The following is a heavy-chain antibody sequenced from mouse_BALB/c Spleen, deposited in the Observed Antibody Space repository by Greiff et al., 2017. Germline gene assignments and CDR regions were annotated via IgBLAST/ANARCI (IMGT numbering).Heavy chain of an antibody. CDR3: ARSGFYYYGSGYFDV. V-gene: IGHV14-3*02. D-gene: IGHD1-1*01. Sequence: VQLKQSGAELVKPGASVKLSCTASGFNIKDTYMHWVKQRPEQGLEWIGRIDPANGNTKYDPKFQGKATITADTSSNTAYLQLSSLTSEDTAVYYCARSGFYYYGSGYFDVWGAGTTVTVSS. CDR2: IDPANGNT. J-gene: IGHJ1*01. CDR1: GFNIKDTY.